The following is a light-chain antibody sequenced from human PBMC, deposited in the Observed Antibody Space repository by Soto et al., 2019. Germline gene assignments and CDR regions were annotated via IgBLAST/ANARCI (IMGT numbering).Light chain of an antibody. V-gene: IGKV1-9*01. CDR2: AAS. CDR1: KGISSY. CDR3: QQLNSYPPFT. Sequence: DLQLTQSPSFLSASVGDRVTITCRASKGISSYLAWYQQKPGKAPKLLIYAASTLQSGVPSRFSGSGSGTEFTLTISSLQPEDFATYYCQQLNSYPPFTFGPGTKVDIK. J-gene: IGKJ3*01.